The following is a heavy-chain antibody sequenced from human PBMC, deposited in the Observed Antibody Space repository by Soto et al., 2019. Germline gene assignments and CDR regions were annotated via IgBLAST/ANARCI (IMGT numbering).Heavy chain of an antibody. V-gene: IGHV1-2*02. CDR3: ARFPLPITAFDY. D-gene: IGHD3-3*01. J-gene: IGHJ4*02. CDR2: INPNSGGT. Sequence: DSLKVSCKASGYTFTGYYMHWVRQAPGQGLEWMGWINPNSGGTNYAQKFQGRVTMTRDTSISTAYMELSRLRSDDTAVYYCARFPLPITAFDYWGQGTLVTVSS. CDR1: GYTFTGYY.